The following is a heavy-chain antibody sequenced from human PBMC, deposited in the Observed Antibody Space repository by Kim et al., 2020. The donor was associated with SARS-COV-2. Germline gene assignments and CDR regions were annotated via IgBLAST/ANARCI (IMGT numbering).Heavy chain of an antibody. CDR1: GFTFSSYW. D-gene: IGHD7-27*01. Sequence: GGSLRLSCAASGFTFSSYWMSWVRQAPGKGLEWVANIKQDGSEKYYVDSVKGRFTISRDNAKNSLYLQMNSLRAEDTAVYYCARGSNRKRFYWFDPWGQGTLVTVSS. J-gene: IGHJ5*02. V-gene: IGHV3-7*04. CDR3: ARGSNRKRFYWFDP. CDR2: IKQDGSEK.